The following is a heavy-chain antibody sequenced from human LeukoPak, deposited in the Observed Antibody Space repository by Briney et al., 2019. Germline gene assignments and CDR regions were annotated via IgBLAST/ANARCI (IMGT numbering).Heavy chain of an antibody. CDR1: GFTFSSYG. V-gene: IGHV3-30*02. D-gene: IGHD3-9*01. CDR2: IRYDGSNK. J-gene: IGHJ6*03. CDR3: AREDSYYDILTGIYYYYYMDV. Sequence: GGSLRLSCAASGFTFSSYGMHWVRQAPGKGLEWVAFIRYDGSNKYYADSVKGRFTISRDNSKNTLYLQMNSLRAEDTAVYYCAREDSYYDILTGIYYYYYMDVWGKGTTVTVSS.